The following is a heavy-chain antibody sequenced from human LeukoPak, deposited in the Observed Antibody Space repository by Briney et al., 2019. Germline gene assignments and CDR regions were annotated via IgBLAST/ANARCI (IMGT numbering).Heavy chain of an antibody. CDR2: IYYSGST. D-gene: IGHD3-22*01. V-gene: IGHV4-59*01. CDR1: GGSISSYY. Sequence: PSETLSLTCTVSGGSISSYYWSWIRQPPGKGLEWIGYIYYSGSTNYNPSLKSRVTISVDTSKNQFSLKLSSVTAADTAVYYCAAHYYDSSGYYYSDYWGQGTLVTVSP. J-gene: IGHJ4*02. CDR3: AAHYYDSSGYYYSDY.